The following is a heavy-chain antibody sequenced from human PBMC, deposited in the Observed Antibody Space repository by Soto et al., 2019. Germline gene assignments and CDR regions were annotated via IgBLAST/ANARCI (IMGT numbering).Heavy chain of an antibody. Sequence: SETLSLTCTVSGGSISSYYWSWIRQPAGKGLEWIGRIYTSGSANYNPSLKSRVTMSVDTSKNQFSLKLSSVTAADTAVYYCAGAPPEYCSGGSCYSGSPRGMDVWGQGTTVTVSS. D-gene: IGHD2-15*01. CDR2: IYTSGSA. V-gene: IGHV4-4*07. CDR1: GGSISSYY. CDR3: AGAPPEYCSGGSCYSGSPRGMDV. J-gene: IGHJ6*02.